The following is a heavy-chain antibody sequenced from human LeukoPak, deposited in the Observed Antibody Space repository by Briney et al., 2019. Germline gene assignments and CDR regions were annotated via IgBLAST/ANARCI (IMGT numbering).Heavy chain of an antibody. CDR3: ARVGSGGSLFDY. Sequence: GGSLRLSCAASGFTFSSYIMNWVRQAPGKGLEWVSSISSSSSYIYYADSVKGRFTVSRDNAKNSLYLQMNSLRAEDTAVYYCARVGSGGSLFDYWGQGTLVTVSS. CDR1: GFTFSSYI. V-gene: IGHV3-21*01. CDR2: ISSSSSYI. D-gene: IGHD2-15*01. J-gene: IGHJ4*02.